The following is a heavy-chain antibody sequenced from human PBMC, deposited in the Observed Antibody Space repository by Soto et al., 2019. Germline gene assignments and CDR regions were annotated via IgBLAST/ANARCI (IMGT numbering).Heavy chain of an antibody. Sequence: QVQLQESGPGLVKPSETLSLTCTVSGGSISDFYWSWIRQPPGKALEWIGYGYMYYSGSTYYNPSLEGRVSISVDPSNNQFSLRLSSATAADTAVYYCARGSLSTVTANAFDVWGPGAPVTVSS. J-gene: IGHJ3*01. V-gene: IGHV4-59*01. CDR2: MYYSGST. D-gene: IGHD2-21*02. CDR1: GGSISDFY. CDR3: ARGSLSTVTANAFDV.